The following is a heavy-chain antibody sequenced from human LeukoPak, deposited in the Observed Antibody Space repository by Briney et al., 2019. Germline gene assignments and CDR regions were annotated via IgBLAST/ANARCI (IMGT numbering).Heavy chain of an antibody. Sequence: GGSLRLSCAASGFTFNSYWMSWVRQAAGKGLEWVANIKQDGSEKYYVDSVKGRFTISRDNAENSLYLQMNSLRAEDTAVYYCALSRTLDYWGQGTLVTVSS. CDR3: ALSRTLDY. CDR1: GFTFNSYW. V-gene: IGHV3-7*01. J-gene: IGHJ4*02. CDR2: IKQDGSEK.